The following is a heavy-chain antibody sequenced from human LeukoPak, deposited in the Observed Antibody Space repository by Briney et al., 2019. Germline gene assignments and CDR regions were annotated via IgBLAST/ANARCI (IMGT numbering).Heavy chain of an antibody. CDR3: AGGETTTVTTYFDY. CDR2: IIPFFDTT. V-gene: IGHV1-69*06. Sequence: ASVKVSCKASGGTFSSYAISWVRQAPGQGLEWMGGIIPFFDTTKYAQKFQGRVTVTADKSTSTAYMDLSSLRSEDTAVYYCAGGETTTVTTYFDYWGQGTLVTVSS. CDR1: GGTFSSYA. J-gene: IGHJ4*02. D-gene: IGHD4-17*01.